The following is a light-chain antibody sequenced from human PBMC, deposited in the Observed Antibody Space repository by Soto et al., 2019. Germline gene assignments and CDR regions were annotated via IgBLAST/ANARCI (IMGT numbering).Light chain of an antibody. V-gene: IGKV1-39*01. CDR3: QQSYSTPWT. J-gene: IGKJ1*01. CDR2: AAS. Sequence: DIQMTQSPSSLSASVIDRVTITCLASQSISSYLNWYQQKPGKAPKLLIYAASSLQSGVPSRFSGSGSGTDFTLTISSLQPEDFATYYCQQSYSTPWTFGQGTKVDI. CDR1: QSISSY.